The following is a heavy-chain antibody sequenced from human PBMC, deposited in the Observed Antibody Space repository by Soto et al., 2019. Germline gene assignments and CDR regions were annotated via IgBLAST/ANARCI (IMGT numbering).Heavy chain of an antibody. D-gene: IGHD3-22*01. J-gene: IGHJ4*01. CDR3: TTDSLFTMILVRFDF. V-gene: IGHV3-15*07. CDR2: IKSKINGGTT. CDR1: DFTFSTAW. Sequence: PGGSLRLSCAASDFTFSTAWINWVRQAPGKGLEWVGRIKSKINGGTTDFAASVKGRFAISRDDSTDMVYLQMNSLKPEDTAMYYCTTDSLFTMILVRFDFWGHGTLVTVSS.